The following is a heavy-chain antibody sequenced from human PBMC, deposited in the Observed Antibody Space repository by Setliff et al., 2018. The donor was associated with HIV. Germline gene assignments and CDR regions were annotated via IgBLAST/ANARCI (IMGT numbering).Heavy chain of an antibody. CDR1: GGSFTNYF. D-gene: IGHD1-26*01. CDR2: INHSGRT. Sequence: SETLSLTCAVYGGSFTNYFWSWIRQSPGKGLEWIGEINHSGRTKYNPSLKSRVTISVDTSKNQFSLKLSSVTAADTAVYYCAREEWELLDYWGQGTLVTVSS. J-gene: IGHJ4*02. V-gene: IGHV4-34*01. CDR3: AREEWELLDY.